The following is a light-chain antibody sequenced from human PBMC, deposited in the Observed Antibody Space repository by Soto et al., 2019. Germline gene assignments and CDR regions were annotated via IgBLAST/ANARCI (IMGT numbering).Light chain of an antibody. J-gene: IGLJ2*01. CDR3: SSYTSTSTVV. CDR2: EVS. Sequence: QSALTQPASVSGSPGQSITISCTGSTSDVGAYNYVSWYKHHPGQAPQLMIYEVSNRPSGVSNRFSGSKSGNTASLTISGLQADDEGDYYCSSYTSTSTVVFGGGTKLTVL. CDR1: TSDVGAYNY. V-gene: IGLV2-14*01.